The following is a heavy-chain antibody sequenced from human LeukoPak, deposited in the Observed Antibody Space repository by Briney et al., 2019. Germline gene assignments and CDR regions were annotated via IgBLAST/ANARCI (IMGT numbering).Heavy chain of an antibody. V-gene: IGHV4-34*01. J-gene: IGHJ4*02. CDR2: INHSGST. Sequence: GSLRLSCAASGFTFSNSWMHWVRQTPGKGLEWIGEINHSGSTNYNPSLKSRVTISVGTSKNQFSLKLSSVTAADTAVYYCARDPGIAAAGNDYWGQGTLVTVSS. D-gene: IGHD6-13*01. CDR1: GFTFSNSW. CDR3: ARDPGIAAAGNDY.